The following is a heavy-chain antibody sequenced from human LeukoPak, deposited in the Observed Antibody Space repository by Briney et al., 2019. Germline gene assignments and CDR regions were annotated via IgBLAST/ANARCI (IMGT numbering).Heavy chain of an antibody. CDR3: AREVQPHCSTTSCSGNY. CDR1: GGTFSIYA. J-gene: IGHJ4*02. Sequence: ASVTVSCKSSGGTFSIYAMNWVRQPPGQGLAWMGSISPIFGPPIYAQEFQGGITIITDQSTNMAYMELSSLRSEDTAVYYCAREVQPHCSTTSCSGNYWGQGTLVTVSS. CDR2: ISPIFGPP. D-gene: IGHD2-2*01. V-gene: IGHV1-69*05.